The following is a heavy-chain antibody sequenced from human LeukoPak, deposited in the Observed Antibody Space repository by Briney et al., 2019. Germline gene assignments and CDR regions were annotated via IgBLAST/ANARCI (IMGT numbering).Heavy chain of an antibody. D-gene: IGHD4-17*01. CDR1: GFTFSNAW. V-gene: IGHV3-15*01. CDR3: TSNRIPSTAVTTWY. CDR2: ITCGGAT. Sequence: GGSLRLSCVASGFTFSNAWMNWVRQAPGKGLEWLGRITCGGATDYAAPVIGRFTISRDNSENTLYLQVNNLKTEDTAVYYCTSNRIPSTAVTTWYWGQGTLVTVSS. J-gene: IGHJ4*02.